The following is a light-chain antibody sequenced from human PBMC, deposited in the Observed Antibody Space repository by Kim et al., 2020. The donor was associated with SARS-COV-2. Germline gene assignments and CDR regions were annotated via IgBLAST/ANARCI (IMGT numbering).Light chain of an antibody. CDR3: QQRSNLLT. V-gene: IGKV3-11*01. CDR2: DTS. J-gene: IGKJ4*01. Sequence: EIVLTQSPATLSLSPGERATLSCRASQSISRYLAWYQQKPGQAPRLLIYDTSNRATGIPARFSGSGSGTDFTLTISSLEPEDFAFYYCQQRSNLLTFGGGTKVDIK. CDR1: QSISRY.